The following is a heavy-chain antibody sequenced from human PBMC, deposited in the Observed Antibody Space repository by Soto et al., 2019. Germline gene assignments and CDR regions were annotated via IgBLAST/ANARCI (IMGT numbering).Heavy chain of an antibody. CDR1: GGSISSGGYY. D-gene: IGHD5-12*01. Sequence: TLSLTSGVSGGSISSGGYYWSLILQTQGKGLEWIGYIYYSGSTYYNPSLKIRVTISVDTSKNQFSLKLSSGTAADTAVYYCARYPPIDRWLASGDYGKDVWGQGTTVTVSS. CDR2: IYYSGST. CDR3: ARYPPIDRWLASGDYGKDV. V-gene: IGHV4-31*11. J-gene: IGHJ6*02.